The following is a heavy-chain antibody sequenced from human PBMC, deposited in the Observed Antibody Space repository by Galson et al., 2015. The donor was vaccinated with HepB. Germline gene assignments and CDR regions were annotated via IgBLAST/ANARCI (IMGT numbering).Heavy chain of an antibody. CDR3: ASQISGYSSGWYVFDY. J-gene: IGHJ4*02. V-gene: IGHV5-51*01. CDR1: GYSFTSYW. Sequence: QSGAEVKKPGESLKISCKGSGYSFTSYWIGWVRQMPGKGLEWMGIIYPGDSDTRYSPSFQGQVTISADKSISTAYLQWSSLKASDTAMYYCASQISGYSSGWYVFDYWGQGTLVTVSS. CDR2: IYPGDSDT. D-gene: IGHD6-19*01.